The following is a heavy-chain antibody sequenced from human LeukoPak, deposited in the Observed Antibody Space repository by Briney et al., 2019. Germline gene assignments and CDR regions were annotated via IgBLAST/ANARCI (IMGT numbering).Heavy chain of an antibody. D-gene: IGHD2-15*01. CDR3: ARDVIYCSGGSCYDSGRYGMDV. J-gene: IGHJ6*02. CDR2: IKQDGSEK. CDR1: GFTFRLYA. V-gene: IGHV3-7*01. Sequence: GGSLRLSCAASGFTFRLYAMTWVRQAPGKGLEWVANIKQDGSEKYYVDSVKGRFTISRDNAKNSLYLQMNSLRAEDTAVYYCARDVIYCSGGSCYDSGRYGMDVWGQGTTVTVSS.